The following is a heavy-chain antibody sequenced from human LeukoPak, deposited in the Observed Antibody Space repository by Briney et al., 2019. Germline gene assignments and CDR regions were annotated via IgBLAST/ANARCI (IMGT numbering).Heavy chain of an antibody. CDR1: GGSISSSSYY. CDR3: ARRCSSTSCYKGDAFDI. V-gene: IGHV4-39*01. CDR2: IYYSGST. D-gene: IGHD2-2*02. Sequence: SETLSLTCTVSGGSISSSSYYWGWIRQPPRKGLEWIGSIYYSGSTYYNPSLKSRVTISVDTSKNQFSLKLSSVTAADTAVYYCARRCSSTSCYKGDAFDIWGQGTMVTVSS. J-gene: IGHJ3*02.